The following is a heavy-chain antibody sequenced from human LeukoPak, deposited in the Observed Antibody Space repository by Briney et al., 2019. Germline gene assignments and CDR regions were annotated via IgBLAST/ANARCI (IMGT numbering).Heavy chain of an antibody. CDR2: IIPIFGAA. CDR1: GGTFSSYA. CDR3: AREGEVSGGYNY. Sequence: SSVKVSCKASGGTFSSYAISWVRQAPGQGLEWMGGIIPIFGAANYAQKFQGRVTITADESTSTAYMELSSLRSEDTAVYYCAREGEVSGGYNYWGQGTLVTVSS. J-gene: IGHJ4*02. V-gene: IGHV1-69*01. D-gene: IGHD6-19*01.